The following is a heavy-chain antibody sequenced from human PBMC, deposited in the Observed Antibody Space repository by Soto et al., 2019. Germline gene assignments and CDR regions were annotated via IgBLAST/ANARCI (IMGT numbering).Heavy chain of an antibody. CDR3: ATLPPRIVVVVLPIPS. Sequence: QVQLQQSGPRLARPSGTLSLTCVVSGGSISSTNWWTWVRQTPGKGLEWIGEIYHTGSTKYNPSPTNRVTISLXXXNXXFSLNLKSVTAADTAVYYCATLPPRIVVVVLPIPSWGQGTLVTVSS. D-gene: IGHD2-15*01. CDR2: IYHTGST. J-gene: IGHJ4*02. CDR1: GGSISSTNW. V-gene: IGHV4-4*02.